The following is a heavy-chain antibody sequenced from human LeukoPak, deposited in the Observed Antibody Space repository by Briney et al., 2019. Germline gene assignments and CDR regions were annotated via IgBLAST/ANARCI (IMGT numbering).Heavy chain of an antibody. CDR2: INHSGDST. D-gene: IGHD2/OR15-2a*01. V-gene: IGHV1-46*01. CDR1: GYTFSSYY. J-gene: IGHJ4*02. Sequence: ASVKVSCKTSGYTFSSYYMHWVRQSPGQGLEWMGIINHSGDSTSYAQKFQGRVTMTRDTYTSTVYMELSSLRSDDTAVYYCARKKNTWVDYWGQGTLVTVSS. CDR3: ARKKNTWVDY.